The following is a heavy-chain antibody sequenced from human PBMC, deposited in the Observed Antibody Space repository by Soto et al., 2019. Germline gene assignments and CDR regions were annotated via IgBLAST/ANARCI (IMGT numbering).Heavy chain of an antibody. CDR2: INHSGST. D-gene: IGHD1-26*01. CDR3: ASVRGGWVDHYYYGMDV. CDR1: GGSFSGYY. J-gene: IGHJ6*02. V-gene: IGHV4-34*01. Sequence: QVQLQQWGAGLLKPSETLSLTCAVYGGSFSGYYWSWIRQPPGKGLEWIGEINHSGSTNYNPSLKRRVTISVDTSKNQFSLKRSSVTAADTAVYYCASVRGGWVDHYYYGMDVWGQGTTVTVSS.